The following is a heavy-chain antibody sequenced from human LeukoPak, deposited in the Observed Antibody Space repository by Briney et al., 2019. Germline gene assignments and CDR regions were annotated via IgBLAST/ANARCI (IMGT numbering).Heavy chain of an antibody. D-gene: IGHD3-3*01. Sequence: GGSLRLSCAASGFTFSSYWMHWVRQAPGKGLVWVSCINSDGSSTSYADSVKGRFPISRDDAKNTLYLQMNSLRAEDTAVYYCARAGIFGVVNYYYYMDVWGKGTTVTVSS. CDR3: ARAGIFGVVNYYYYMDV. CDR1: GFTFSSYW. V-gene: IGHV3-74*01. J-gene: IGHJ6*03. CDR2: INSDGSST.